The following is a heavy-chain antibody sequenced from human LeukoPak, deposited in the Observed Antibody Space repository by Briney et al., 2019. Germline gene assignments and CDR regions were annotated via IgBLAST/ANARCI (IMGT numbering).Heavy chain of an antibody. D-gene: IGHD3/OR15-3a*01. J-gene: IGHJ4*02. CDR3: ARDFWTGFYFEY. CDR2: INPNSGGT. V-gene: IGHV1-2*02. Sequence: ASVKVSCTASGYTFTGYYMHWVRQAPGQGLEWMGWINPNSGGTKYAQNFQGRVTMTRDTSISTVYMEVSSLRSDDTAVYYCARDFWTGFYFEYWGQGTLVTVSS. CDR1: GYTFTGYY.